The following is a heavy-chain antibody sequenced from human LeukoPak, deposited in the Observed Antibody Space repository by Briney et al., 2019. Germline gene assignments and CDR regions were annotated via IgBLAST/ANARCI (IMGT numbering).Heavy chain of an antibody. V-gene: IGHV3-21*01. CDR3: ARTDTLGYCSSTSCSDAFDI. CDR1: GFTFSSYS. Sequence: TGGSLRLSCAASGFTFSSYSMNWVRQAPGKGLEWVSSISSSSSYIYYADSVKGRFTISRGNAKNSLYLQMNSLRAEDTAVYYCARTDTLGYCSSTSCSDAFDIWGQGTMVTVSS. CDR2: ISSSSSYI. J-gene: IGHJ3*02. D-gene: IGHD2-2*01.